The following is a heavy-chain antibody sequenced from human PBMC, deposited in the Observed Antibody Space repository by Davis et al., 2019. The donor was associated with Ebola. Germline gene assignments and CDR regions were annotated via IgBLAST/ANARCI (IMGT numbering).Heavy chain of an antibody. CDR2: TSYDGINK. CDR1: GFTFSSYW. Sequence: GGSLRLSCAASGFTFSSYWMNWVRQAPGKGLEWVTFTSYDGINKYYADSVKGRFTSSRDNSNNTLYLQMNSLRAEDTAVYYCARARGSWSPSNWYFDLWGRGTLVTVSS. V-gene: IGHV3-30-3*01. J-gene: IGHJ2*01. CDR3: ARARGSWSPSNWYFDL. D-gene: IGHD6-13*01.